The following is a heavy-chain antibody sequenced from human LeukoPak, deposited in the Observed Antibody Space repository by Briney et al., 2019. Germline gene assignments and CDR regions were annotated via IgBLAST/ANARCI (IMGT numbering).Heavy chain of an antibody. D-gene: IGHD5-18*01. CDR1: GGSISSSSYY. Sequence: SETLSLTCTVSGGSISSSSYYWGWIRQPPGKGLEWIGSIYYSGSTYYNPSLKSRVTISVDTSKDQFSLKLSSVTAADTAVYYCASQSVDTAMVPWFDPWGQGTLVTVSS. CDR3: ASQSVDTAMVPWFDP. V-gene: IGHV4-39*01. J-gene: IGHJ5*02. CDR2: IYYSGST.